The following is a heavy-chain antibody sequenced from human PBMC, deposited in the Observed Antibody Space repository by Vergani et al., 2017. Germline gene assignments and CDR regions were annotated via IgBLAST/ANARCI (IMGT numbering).Heavy chain of an antibody. Sequence: EVQLVESGGGVVRPGGSLRLSCAASGFTFDDYGMSWVRQAPGKGLEWVSGIHWNGGSTVYADSVKGRFTISRDNAKNSLYLQMNSLSAEDMALYYCARSRVPAAPDAFDIWGQGTMVTVSS. CDR3: ARSRVPAAPDAFDI. J-gene: IGHJ3*02. CDR2: IHWNGGST. D-gene: IGHD2-2*01. CDR1: GFTFDDYG. V-gene: IGHV3-20*04.